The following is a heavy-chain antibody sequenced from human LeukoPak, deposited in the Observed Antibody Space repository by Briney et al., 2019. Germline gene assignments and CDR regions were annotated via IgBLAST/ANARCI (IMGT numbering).Heavy chain of an antibody. CDR2: ISGSGGST. CDR3: AKDTPETLTTTRPDYFDY. J-gene: IGHJ4*02. CDR1: GFTFSSYA. V-gene: IGHV3-23*01. Sequence: PGGSLRLSCAASGFTFSSYAMSWVRQAPGKGLEGVSAISGSGGSTYYADSVKGRFTISRDNSKNTLYLQMNSLRAEDTAVYYCAKDTPETLTTTRPDYFDYWGQGTLVTVSS. D-gene: IGHD4-11*01.